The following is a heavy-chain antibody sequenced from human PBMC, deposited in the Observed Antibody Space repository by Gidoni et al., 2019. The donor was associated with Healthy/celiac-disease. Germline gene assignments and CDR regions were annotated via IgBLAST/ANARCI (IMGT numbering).Heavy chain of an antibody. Sequence: QVQLVQSGAEVKKPGASVKVSCKASGYTFTGSYMHWVRQAPGQGLEWMGWINPNRGGTNYAQKFQGRVTMTRDTSISTAYMELSRLRSDDTAVYYCARERAAFDGSGPYYYGMDVWGQGTTVTVSS. V-gene: IGHV1-2*02. J-gene: IGHJ6*02. CDR1: GYTFTGSY. CDR2: INPNRGGT. D-gene: IGHD3-10*01. CDR3: ARERAAFDGSGPYYYGMDV.